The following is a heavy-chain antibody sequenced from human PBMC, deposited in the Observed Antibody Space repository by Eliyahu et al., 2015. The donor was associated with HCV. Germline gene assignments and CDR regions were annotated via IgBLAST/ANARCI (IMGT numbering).Heavy chain of an antibody. CDR3: ARDRIGGVRGVIISTPLDAFDI. J-gene: IGHJ3*02. D-gene: IGHD3-10*01. CDR2: ISSSSSYI. Sequence: EVQLVESGGGLVKPGGSLRLSCAASGFTFSSYSMXWVRQAPGKGLEWVSSISSSSSYIYYADSVKGRFTISRDNAKNSLYLQMNSLRAEDTAVYYCARDRIGGVRGVIISTPLDAFDIWGQGTMVTVSS. V-gene: IGHV3-21*01. CDR1: GFTFSSYS.